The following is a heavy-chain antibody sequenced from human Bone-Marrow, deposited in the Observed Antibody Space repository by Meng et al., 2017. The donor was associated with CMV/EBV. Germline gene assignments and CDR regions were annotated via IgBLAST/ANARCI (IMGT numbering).Heavy chain of an antibody. CDR3: AHSESITMIVGSFDY. Sequence: QITLKESGPSLVKPTQTITLSCTFSGFSVSTSGVGVGWNRQPPGKALESLALIYWDDDKRYSPSLKSRLTITKDTSKNQVVLTMTNMDPVDTATYYCAHSESITMIVGSFDYWGQGPLVTVSS. D-gene: IGHD3-22*01. CDR1: GFSVSTSGVG. V-gene: IGHV2-5*02. CDR2: IYWDDDK. J-gene: IGHJ4*02.